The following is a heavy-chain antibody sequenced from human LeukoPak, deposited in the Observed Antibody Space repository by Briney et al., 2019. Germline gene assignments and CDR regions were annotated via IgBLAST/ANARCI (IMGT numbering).Heavy chain of an antibody. CDR1: GFTFSSYA. Sequence: GGSLRLSCAASGFTFSSYAMSWVRQAPGKGLEWVSAISGSGGSTYYADSVKGRFTISRDNSKNTLYLQMNSLRAEDTTVYYCAKERIGVVTAIYPGGFDYWGQGTLVTVSS. V-gene: IGHV3-23*01. CDR3: AKERIGVVTAIYPGGFDY. J-gene: IGHJ4*02. CDR2: ISGSGGST. D-gene: IGHD2-21*02.